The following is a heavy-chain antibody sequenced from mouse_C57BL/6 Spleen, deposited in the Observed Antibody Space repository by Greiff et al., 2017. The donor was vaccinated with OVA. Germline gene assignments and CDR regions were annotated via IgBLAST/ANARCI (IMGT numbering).Heavy chain of an antibody. CDR1: GYTFTDYY. V-gene: IGHV1-26*01. CDR2: INPNNGGT. Sequence: EVQLQQSGPELVKPGASVKISCKASGYTFTDYYMNWVKQSHGKSLEWIGDINPNNGGTSYNQKFKGKATLTVDKSSSTAYMELRSLTSEDSAVYYCARWAAQATRYFDYWGQGTTLTVSS. CDR3: ARWAAQATRYFDY. J-gene: IGHJ2*01. D-gene: IGHD3-2*02.